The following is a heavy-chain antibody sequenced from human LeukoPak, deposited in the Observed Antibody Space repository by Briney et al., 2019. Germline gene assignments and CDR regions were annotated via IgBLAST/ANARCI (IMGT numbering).Heavy chain of an antibody. J-gene: IGHJ3*02. CDR2: INPNSGGT. CDR3: ARVVTTLRYFDWLPKDAFDI. CDR1: GYTFTGYY. D-gene: IGHD3-9*01. Sequence: GASVKVSCKASGYTFTGYYMHWVRQAPGQGLEWMGWINPNSGGTNYAQKFQGRVTMTRDTSISTAYMELSRLRSDDTAVYYCARVVTTLRYFDWLPKDAFDIWGQGTMVTVSS. V-gene: IGHV1-2*02.